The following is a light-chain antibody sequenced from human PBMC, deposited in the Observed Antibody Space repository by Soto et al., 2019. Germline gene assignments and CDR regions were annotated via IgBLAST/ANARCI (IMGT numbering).Light chain of an antibody. V-gene: IGLV2-8*01. CDR1: SSDVGGYNS. CDR2: DVN. CDR3: SSFAGSNNYV. J-gene: IGLJ1*01. Sequence: QSALTQPPSASGSPGQSVTISCTGTSSDVGGYNSVSWYQHHPGRAPKLMIYDVNKRPSGVPDRFSGSKSANTASLTVSGLQAEDEADYYCSSFAGSNNYVFGTGTKLTVL.